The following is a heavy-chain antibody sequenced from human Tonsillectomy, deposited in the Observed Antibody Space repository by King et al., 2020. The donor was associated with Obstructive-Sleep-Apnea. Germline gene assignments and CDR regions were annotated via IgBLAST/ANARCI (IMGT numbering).Heavy chain of an antibody. D-gene: IGHD5-12*01. J-gene: IGHJ4*02. CDR2: ITSSSNTI. Sequence: VQLVESGGGLVQPGGSLRLSFAASGFTFSSYSMNWVRQAPRKGLEWVSYITSSSNTIYYADSVRGRFTISRDNAKNSLYLQMNSLRAEDTAVYYCARDSGDSGYDSRPIWGQGILVTVSS. CDR3: ARDSGDSGYDSRPI. CDR1: GFTFSSYS. V-gene: IGHV3-48*04.